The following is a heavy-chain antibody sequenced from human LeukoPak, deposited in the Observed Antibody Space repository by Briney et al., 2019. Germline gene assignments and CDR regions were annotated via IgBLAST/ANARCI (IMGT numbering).Heavy chain of an antibody. CDR3: AREVDSMIGAIDY. J-gene: IGHJ4*02. V-gene: IGHV3-48*03. CDR1: GFTFSTYE. Sequence: GGSLRLSCAASGFTFSTYEMNWFRRAPGKGLEWVSYISNSGSPIYYADSVKGRFTISRDNAKNSLYLQMNSLRAEDTAVYYCAREVDSMIGAIDYWGQGTLVTVSS. D-gene: IGHD3-22*01. CDR2: ISNSGSPI.